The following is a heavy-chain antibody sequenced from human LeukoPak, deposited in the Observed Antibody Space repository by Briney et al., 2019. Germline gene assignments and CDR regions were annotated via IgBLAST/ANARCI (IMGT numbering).Heavy chain of an antibody. CDR1: GGSFSGYY. D-gene: IGHD3-9*01. J-gene: IGHJ5*02. CDR3: ARHLRYGIGPQNWLDP. V-gene: IGHV4-34*01. Sequence: KPSETLSLTCAVYGGSFSGYYWSWIRQPPGKGLEWIGEINHSGSTNYNPSLKSRVTISVDTSKNQFSLKLSSVTAADTAVYYCARHLRYGIGPQNWLDPWGQGTLVTVSS. CDR2: INHSGST.